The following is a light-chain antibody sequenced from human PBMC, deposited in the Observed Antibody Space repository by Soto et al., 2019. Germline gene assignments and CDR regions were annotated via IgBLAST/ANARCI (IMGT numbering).Light chain of an antibody. J-gene: IGKJ1*01. CDR2: EAS. CDR1: QTIIPW. V-gene: IGKV1-5*03. CDR3: QQYSAYWT. Sequence: DIQMTQSPSTLSASVGDRVTITCRSSQTIIPWLAWYQQKPGKAPKLLIYEASILESGVPSRFSGSGSGTEFTLTISSLQPDDFATYYCQQYSAYWTFGQGTKVEIQ.